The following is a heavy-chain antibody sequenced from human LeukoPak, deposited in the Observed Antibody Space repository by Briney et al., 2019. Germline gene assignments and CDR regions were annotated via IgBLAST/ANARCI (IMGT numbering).Heavy chain of an antibody. CDR3: AREGGYYYDSSGYYDY. J-gene: IGHJ4*02. V-gene: IGHV4-61*01. CDR1: GGSLSSDNFY. Sequence: SETLSLTCTVSGGSLSSDNFYWSWIRQPPGKGLEWVGNIYYTGNTNYNPSLKSRVTISVDTSKNQFSLKLSSVTAADTAVYYCAREGGYYYDSSGYYDYWGREPWSPSPQ. D-gene: IGHD3-22*01. CDR2: IYYTGNT.